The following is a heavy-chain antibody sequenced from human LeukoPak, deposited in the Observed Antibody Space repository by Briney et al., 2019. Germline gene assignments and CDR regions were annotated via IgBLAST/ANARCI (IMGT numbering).Heavy chain of an antibody. V-gene: IGHV3-20*01. Sequence: GGSLRLSCAASGFTFDDHGLNWVRQVPEKGLEWVAGINWNGDTTGYADSVKGRFTISRDNDKNSLYLQMNSLRDDDTALYRCVRARGHGGRADDAYDVWGQGTVVSVSA. CDR1: GFTFDDHG. CDR3: VRARGHGGRADDAYDV. J-gene: IGHJ3*01. CDR2: INWNGDTT. D-gene: IGHD4-23*01.